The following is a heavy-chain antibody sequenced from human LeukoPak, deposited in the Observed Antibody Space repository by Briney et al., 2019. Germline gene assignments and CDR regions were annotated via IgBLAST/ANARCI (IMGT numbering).Heavy chain of an antibody. D-gene: IGHD5-18*01. J-gene: IGHJ4*02. Sequence: PSETLSLTRTVSGGSISSGSYYWSWIRQPAGKGLEWIGRIYTSGSTNYNPSLKSRVTISVDTSKNQFSLKLSSVTAADTAVYYCARDGIQLWHFDYWGQGTLVTVSS. CDR2: IYTSGST. V-gene: IGHV4-61*02. CDR3: ARDGIQLWHFDY. CDR1: GGSISSGSYY.